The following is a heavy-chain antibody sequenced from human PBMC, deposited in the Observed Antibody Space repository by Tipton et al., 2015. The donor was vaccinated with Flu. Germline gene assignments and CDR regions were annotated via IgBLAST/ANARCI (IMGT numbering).Heavy chain of an antibody. J-gene: IGHJ2*01. CDR2: ISYSGYT. V-gene: IGHV4-59*02. CDR1: GTSVSSYY. CDR3: ARGVYGDDAAFDI. Sequence: LRLSCTVSGTSVSSYYWSWFRQSPEKGLEWIGYISYSGYTNYSPSLKSRVTLSLAISKNNFSLRLTSVTAADTAVYYCARGVYGDDAAFDIWGRGTPVVVSS. D-gene: IGHD4-17*01.